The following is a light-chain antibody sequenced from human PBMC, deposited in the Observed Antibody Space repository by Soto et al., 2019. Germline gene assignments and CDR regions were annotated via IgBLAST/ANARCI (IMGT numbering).Light chain of an antibody. CDR1: SSNIGAGYD. J-gene: IGLJ3*02. V-gene: IGLV1-40*01. CDR3: QSYDNSLKIV. CDR2: GNS. Sequence: QAVVAQPPSVSGAPGQRVTIFCTGRSSNIGAGYDVHWYQQVPGTAPRLLIYGNSNRPSGVPDRFSGSKSDTSASLAITGLQAEDEADYYCQSYDNSLKIVVGGGTKLTV.